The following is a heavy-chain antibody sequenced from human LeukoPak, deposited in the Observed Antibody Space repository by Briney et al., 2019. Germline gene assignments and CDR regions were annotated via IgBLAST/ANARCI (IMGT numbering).Heavy chain of an antibody. Sequence: ASVKVSCKVSGYTLTELSMHWVRQAPGKGLEWMGGFDPEDGETIYAQKFQGRVTMSEDTSTDTAYMELSSLRSEDTAVYYCATTVTSEHDAFDIWGQGTMVTVSS. V-gene: IGHV1-24*01. CDR2: FDPEDGET. CDR3: ATTVTSEHDAFDI. CDR1: GYTLTELS. D-gene: IGHD4-17*01. J-gene: IGHJ3*02.